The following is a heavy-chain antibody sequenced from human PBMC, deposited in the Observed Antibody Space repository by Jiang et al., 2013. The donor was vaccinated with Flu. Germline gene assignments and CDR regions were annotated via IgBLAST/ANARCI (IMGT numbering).Heavy chain of an antibody. Sequence: GAEVKKPGASVKVSCKASGYTFTSYYMHWVRQAPGQGLEWMGIINPSGGSTSYAQKFQGRVTMTRDTSTSTVYMELSSLRSEDTAVYYCARDSSGYCSGGSCYEVFDYWGQGTLVTVSS. CDR2: INPSGGST. V-gene: IGHV1-46*03. CDR3: ARDSSGYCSGGSCYEVFDY. J-gene: IGHJ4*02. CDR1: GYTFTSYY. D-gene: IGHD2-15*01.